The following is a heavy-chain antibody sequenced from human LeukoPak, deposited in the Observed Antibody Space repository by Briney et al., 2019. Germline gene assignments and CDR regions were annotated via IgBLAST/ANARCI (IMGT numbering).Heavy chain of an antibody. D-gene: IGHD1-1*01. CDR3: ARGPLSHTSGWPWNFDY. CDR2: ISSDGGTT. V-gene: IGHV3-64*02. J-gene: IGHJ4*02. CDR1: GFTFNSYP. Sequence: GSLRLSCAASGFTFNSYPMHWVRQAPGKGLEFLSAISSDGGTTYYADSVKGRFTISRDNSKNTVYLQMGSLRTEDMAMYYCARGPLSHTSGWPWNFDYWGQGTLVTVSS.